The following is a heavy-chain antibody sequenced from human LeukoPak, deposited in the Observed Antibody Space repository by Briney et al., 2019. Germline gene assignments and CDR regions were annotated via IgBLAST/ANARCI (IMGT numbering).Heavy chain of an antibody. CDR1: GFTLRTYA. D-gene: IGHD3-10*01. Sequence: GGSLRLSCVASGFTLRTYAMSWVRQAPGKGLEWVSSISSSSSYIYYADSVKGRFTISRDNAKNSLYLQMNSLRAEDTAVYYCARVRGNWGQGTLVTVSS. J-gene: IGHJ4*02. V-gene: IGHV3-21*01. CDR3: ARVRGN. CDR2: ISSSSSYI.